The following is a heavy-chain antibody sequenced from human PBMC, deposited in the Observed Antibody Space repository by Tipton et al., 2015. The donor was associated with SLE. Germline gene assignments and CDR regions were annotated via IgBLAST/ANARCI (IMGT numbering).Heavy chain of an antibody. D-gene: IGHD5-12*01. CDR3: AALVASLNPH. J-gene: IGHJ4*02. V-gene: IGHV1-2*06. CDR1: GYTFTGYY. CDR2: INPNSGET. Sequence: QVQLVQSGPEVKKPGASVKVSCKASGYTFTGYYIHWVRQAPGQGPEWMGRINPNSGETNYAQKFQGRVTMTRDTSISTAFMELTRLRSDDAAVYYCAALVASLNPHWGQGTRVNVSS.